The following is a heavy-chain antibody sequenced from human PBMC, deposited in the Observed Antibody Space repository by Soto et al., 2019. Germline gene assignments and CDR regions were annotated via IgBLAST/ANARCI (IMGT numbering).Heavy chain of an antibody. CDR1: GFTFSSYD. CDR2: IGTAGDT. D-gene: IGHD6-13*01. CDR3: AKEGVEAAALGY. J-gene: IGHJ4*02. V-gene: IGHV3-13*01. Sequence: GGSLRLSCAASGFTFSSYDMHWVRQATGKGLEWVSAIGTAGDTYYPGSVKGRFTISRENAKNSLYLQMNSLRAEDTAVYYCAKEGVEAAALGYWGQGTLVTVSS.